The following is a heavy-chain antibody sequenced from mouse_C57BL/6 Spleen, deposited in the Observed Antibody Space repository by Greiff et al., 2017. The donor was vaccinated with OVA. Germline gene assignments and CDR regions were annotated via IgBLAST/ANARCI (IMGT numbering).Heavy chain of an antibody. CDR1: GYAFSSSW. CDR3: SKSDYDYYAMDY. J-gene: IGHJ4*01. V-gene: IGHV1-82*01. Sequence: VQLQQSGPELVKPGASVKISCKASGYAFSSSWMNWVKQRPGKGLEWIGRIYPGDGDTNYNGKFKGKVTLTADKSSSTAYMQLSSLTSEDSAVYFCSKSDYDYYAMDYWGQGTSVTVSS. CDR2: IYPGDGDT. D-gene: IGHD2-13*01.